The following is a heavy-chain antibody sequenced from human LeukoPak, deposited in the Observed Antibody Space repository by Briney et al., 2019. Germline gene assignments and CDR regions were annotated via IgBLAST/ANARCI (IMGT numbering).Heavy chain of an antibody. J-gene: IGHJ4*02. CDR2: ISGSGGST. CDR3: AKAPQGIRFLEWLSSFDY. D-gene: IGHD3-3*01. V-gene: IGHV3-23*01. CDR1: GFTFSSYA. Sequence: PGGSLRLSCAASGFTFSSYAMSWVRRAPGKGLEWVSAISGSGGSTYYADSVKGRFTISRDNSKNTLYLQMNSLRAEDTAVYYCAKAPQGIRFLEWLSSFDYWGQGTLVTVSS.